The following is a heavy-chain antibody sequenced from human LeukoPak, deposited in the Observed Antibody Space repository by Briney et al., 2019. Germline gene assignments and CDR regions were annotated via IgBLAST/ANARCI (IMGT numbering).Heavy chain of an antibody. Sequence: PGESLKISCKGSGYSFTSYWIGWVRQMPGKGLEWMGIIYPGDSDTRYSPSFQGQVTISADKSISTAYLQWSSLKASDTAMYYCARDWAYCSSTSCYPYYGMDVWGQGTTVTVSS. CDR3: ARDWAYCSSTSCYPYYGMDV. CDR1: GYSFTSYW. V-gene: IGHV5-51*01. CDR2: IYPGDSDT. J-gene: IGHJ6*02. D-gene: IGHD2-2*01.